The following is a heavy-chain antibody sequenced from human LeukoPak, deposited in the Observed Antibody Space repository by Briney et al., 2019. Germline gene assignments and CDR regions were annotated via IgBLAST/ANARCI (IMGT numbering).Heavy chain of an antibody. J-gene: IGHJ4*02. D-gene: IGHD2-21*01. CDR3: ARDVEVDYGDY. V-gene: IGHV3-21*01. CDR2: ISSSSSYI. CDR1: GFTFSSYS. Sequence: GGFLRLSCAASGFTFSSYSMNWVRQAPGKGLEWVSSISSSSSYIYYADSVKGRFTISRDNAKNSLYLQMNSLRAEHTAVYYCARDVEVDYGDYWGQGTLVTVSS.